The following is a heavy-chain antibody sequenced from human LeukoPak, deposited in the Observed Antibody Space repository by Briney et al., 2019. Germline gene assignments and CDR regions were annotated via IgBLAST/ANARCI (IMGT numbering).Heavy chain of an antibody. D-gene: IGHD3-16*01. CDR3: AKGNAYYDYVWGSPPYYYYGMDV. Sequence: GGSLRLSCAASGFTFSSYAMSWVRQAPGKGLEWVSAISGSGGSTYYADSVKGRFTISRDNSKNTLYLQMNSLRAEDTAVYYRAKGNAYYDYVWGSPPYYYYGMDVWGQGTTVTVSS. V-gene: IGHV3-23*01. CDR1: GFTFSSYA. J-gene: IGHJ6*02. CDR2: ISGSGGST.